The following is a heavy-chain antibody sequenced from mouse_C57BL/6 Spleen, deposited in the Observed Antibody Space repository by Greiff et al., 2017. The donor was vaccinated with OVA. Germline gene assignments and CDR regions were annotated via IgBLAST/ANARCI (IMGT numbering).Heavy chain of an antibody. CDR3: SRSYYSDDEVAY. CDR2: INPSSGYT. J-gene: IGHJ3*01. V-gene: IGHV1-7*01. Sequence: LVESGAELAKPGASVKLSCKASGYTFTSYWMHWVKQRPGQGLEWIGYINPSSGYTKYNQKFKDKATLTADKSSSTAYMQLSSLTYEDSAVYDGSRSYYSDDEVAYWGQGTLLTVSA. CDR1: GYTFTSYW. D-gene: IGHD2-12*01.